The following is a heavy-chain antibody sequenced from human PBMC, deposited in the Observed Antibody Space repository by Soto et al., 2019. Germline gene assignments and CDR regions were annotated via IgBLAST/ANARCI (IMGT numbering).Heavy chain of an antibody. CDR1: GYNFIKYG. CDR2: ISPYSGYT. CDR3: TREAIVVIPAAQPSHFDS. Sequence: QVQVVQSGAEVKKPGASVKVSCKGLGYNFIKYGINWVRQAPGQGLEWMGWISPYSGYTHSAQKFQGRLTLTTDTAATTAYMELRSLRSADTALYYCTREAIVVIPAAQPSHFDSWGQGTLVTVSS. J-gene: IGHJ4*02. V-gene: IGHV1-18*01. D-gene: IGHD2-2*01.